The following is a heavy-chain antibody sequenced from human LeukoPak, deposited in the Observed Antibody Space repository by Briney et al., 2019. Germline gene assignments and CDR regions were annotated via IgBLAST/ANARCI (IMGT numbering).Heavy chain of an antibody. CDR3: ASAPIYGHAGQYYFDY. D-gene: IGHD4-17*01. J-gene: IGHJ4*02. CDR1: GGSISSSSYY. Sequence: PSETLSLTCTVSGGSISSSSYYWGWIRQPPGKGLEWIGSIYYSGSTYYNPSLKSRVTISVDTSKNQFSLKLSSVTAADTAVFYCASAPIYGHAGQYYFDYWGQGTLVTVSS. CDR2: IYYSGST. V-gene: IGHV4-39*07.